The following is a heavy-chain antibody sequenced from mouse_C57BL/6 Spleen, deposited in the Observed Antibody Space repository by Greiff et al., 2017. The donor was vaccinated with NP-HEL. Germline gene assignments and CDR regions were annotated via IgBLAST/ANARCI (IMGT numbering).Heavy chain of an antibody. J-gene: IGHJ2*01. CDR1: GFSLSTFGMG. CDR2: IWWDDDK. Sequence: QVQLKESGPGILQPSQTLSLTCSFSGFSLSTFGMGVGWIRQPSGKGLEWLAHIWWDDDKYYNPALKSRLTISKDTSKNQVFLKIANVDTADTATYYCARIGGYYGSSYVDYFDYWGQGTTLTVSS. V-gene: IGHV8-8*01. D-gene: IGHD1-1*01. CDR3: ARIGGYYGSSYVDYFDY.